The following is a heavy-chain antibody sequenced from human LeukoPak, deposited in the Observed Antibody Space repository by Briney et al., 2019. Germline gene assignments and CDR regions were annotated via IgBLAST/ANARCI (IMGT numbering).Heavy chain of an antibody. CDR3: ASGDRSPTSNWYGYFDY. V-gene: IGHV3-30*02. CDR1: GFTFSSYG. CDR2: IRYDGSNK. J-gene: IGHJ4*02. D-gene: IGHD6-13*01. Sequence: GGSLRLSCAASGFTFSSYGMHWVRQAPGKGLEWVAFIRYDGSNKYYADSVKGRFTISRDNSKNTLYLQMNSLRAEDTAVYYCASGDRSPTSNWYGYFDYWGQGTLVTVSS.